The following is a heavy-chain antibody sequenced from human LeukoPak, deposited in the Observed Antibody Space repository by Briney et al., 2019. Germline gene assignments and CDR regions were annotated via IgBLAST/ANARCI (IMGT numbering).Heavy chain of an antibody. J-gene: IGHJ6*02. CDR1: GFTVSSSY. CDR2: ISSAGTT. CDR3: AKDFLRRGYGDYALYYYGMDV. D-gene: IGHD4-17*01. Sequence: GGSLRLSRAASGFTVSSSYMSWVRQAPGKGLEWVSIISSAGTTYYADSVKGRFTISRDNSKNTLYLQMNSLRAEDTAVYYCAKDFLRRGYGDYALYYYGMDVWGQGTTVTVSS. V-gene: IGHV3-66*02.